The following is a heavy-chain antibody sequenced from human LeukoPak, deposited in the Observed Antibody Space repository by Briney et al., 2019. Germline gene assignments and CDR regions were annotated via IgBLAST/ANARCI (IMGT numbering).Heavy chain of an antibody. J-gene: IGHJ3*01. CDR2: MNGDGSQI. CDR1: GFTFSGHW. CDR3: VAWGNSGNS. V-gene: IGHV3-7*01. D-gene: IGHD1-26*01. Sequence: GGSLRLSCAASGFTFSGHWMGWVRQAPAKGLEWVAHMNGDGSQIYYMDFVKGRFTISRDNAKNSLYLQMNGLRAEDTAVYYCVAWGNSGNSWGQGTMVIVSS.